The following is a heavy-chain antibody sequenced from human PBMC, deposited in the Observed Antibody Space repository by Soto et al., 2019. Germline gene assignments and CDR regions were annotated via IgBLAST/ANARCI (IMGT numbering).Heavy chain of an antibody. CDR1: GYSFTSYW. D-gene: IGHD3-9*01. V-gene: IGHV5-51*01. Sequence: PGESLKISCKGSGYSFTSYWIGWVRQMPGKGLEWMGIIYPGDSGTRYSPSFQGQVTISADKSISTAYLQWSSLKASDTAMYYCARQNYDILTGPPPVWFDPWGQGTLVTVSS. CDR2: IYPGDSGT. CDR3: ARQNYDILTGPPPVWFDP. J-gene: IGHJ5*02.